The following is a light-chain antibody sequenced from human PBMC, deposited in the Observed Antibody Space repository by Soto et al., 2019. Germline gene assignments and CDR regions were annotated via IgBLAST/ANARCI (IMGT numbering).Light chain of an antibody. J-gene: IGKJ4*01. CDR1: QSISSN. CDR2: AAS. CDR3: QQRSSWRPALT. Sequence: LTQSPATLSLSVGDRATLTCRASQSISSNLNWYQQKPGQAPRLLIYAASSWPTGVPSRFSGSGSGTDFDFTLTSLEPEHFAFYSCQQRSSWRPALTFGGGTKVDIK. V-gene: IGKV3-11*01.